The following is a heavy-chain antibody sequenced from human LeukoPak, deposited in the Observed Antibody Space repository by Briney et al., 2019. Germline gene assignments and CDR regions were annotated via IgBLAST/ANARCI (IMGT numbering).Heavy chain of an antibody. J-gene: IGHJ4*02. CDR1: GFTVSSNY. D-gene: IGHD3-10*01. CDR3: ARARPYYYGSWSSPPLGY. CDR2: IYSGGST. V-gene: IGHV3-53*01. Sequence: PGGSLRLSCAASGFTVSSNYMSWVRQAPGKGLEWVSVIYSGGSTYYADSVKGRFTISRDNSKNTLYLQMNSLRAEDTAVYCCARARPYYYGSWSSPPLGYWGQGTLVTVSS.